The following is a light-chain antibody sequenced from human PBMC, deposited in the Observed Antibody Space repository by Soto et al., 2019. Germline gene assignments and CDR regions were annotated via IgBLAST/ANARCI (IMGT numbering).Light chain of an antibody. CDR3: PSFDSSLSGYV. J-gene: IGLJ1*01. V-gene: IGLV1-40*01. CDR1: NSNIGAGYD. Sequence: QSVVTQPPSVSGAPGQRVTISCTGSNSNIGAGYDVHWYQQLPGRAHKLLISGNSNRPSGVPDRFSGSKSGTSASLAITGLQSEDEADYYGPSFDSSLSGYVFGTVTKVTVL. CDR2: GNS.